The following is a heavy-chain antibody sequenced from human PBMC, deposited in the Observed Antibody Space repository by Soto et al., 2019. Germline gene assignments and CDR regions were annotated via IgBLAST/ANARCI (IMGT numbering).Heavy chain of an antibody. Sequence: SETLSLTCTVSGGSVSSGSYYWSWIRQPPGKGLEWIGYIYYSGSTNYNPSLKSRVTISVDTSKNQFSLKLSSVTAADTAVYYCAREASSGYPPWGGYYYGMDVWGQGTTVT. CDR3: AREASSGYPPWGGYYYGMDV. D-gene: IGHD3-22*01. CDR2: IYYSGST. V-gene: IGHV4-61*01. CDR1: GGSVSSGSYY. J-gene: IGHJ6*02.